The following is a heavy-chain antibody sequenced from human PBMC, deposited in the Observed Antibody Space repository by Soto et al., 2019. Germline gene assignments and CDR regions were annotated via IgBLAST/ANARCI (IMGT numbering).Heavy chain of an antibody. D-gene: IGHD6-13*01. V-gene: IGHV3-33*08. CDR2: IWYDGSNK. CDR3: ARELAAASNYYYYGMDV. J-gene: IGHJ6*02. Sequence: PGGSLRLSCAASGFTFSKYWMHWVRQAPGKGLEWVAVIWYDGSNKYYADSVKGRFTISRDNSKNTLYLQMNSLRAEETVVFYCARELAAASNYYYYGMDVWGQGTTVTVSS. CDR1: GFTFSKYW.